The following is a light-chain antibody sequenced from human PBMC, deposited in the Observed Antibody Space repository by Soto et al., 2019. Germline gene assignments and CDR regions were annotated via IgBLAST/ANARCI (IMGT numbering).Light chain of an antibody. V-gene: IGKV3-20*01. J-gene: IGKJ5*01. CDR1: QSRGSNF. Sequence: EILFTQSPGNLSLCPGERATLSCKTSQSRGSNFLAWYQHQPGKAPRLLIYASSNRATGIPDRLSASASGTDFTLPIKRLEPEDFAVYYCQLYGISPHFGQGTRLEIK. CDR3: QLYGISPH. CDR2: ASS.